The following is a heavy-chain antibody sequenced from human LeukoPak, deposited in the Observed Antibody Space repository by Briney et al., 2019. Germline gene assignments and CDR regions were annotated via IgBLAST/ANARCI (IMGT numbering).Heavy chain of an antibody. D-gene: IGHD2-15*01. J-gene: IGHJ4*02. V-gene: IGHV3-23*01. CDR3: AKIYCSGGSCYIRYFDY. CDR2: ISGGST. Sequence: GGSLRLSCAASGFTFSSYAMSWVRQAPGKGLEWVSAISGGSTYYADSVKGRFTISRDNSKNTLYLQMNSLRAEDTAVYYCAKIYCSGGSCYIRYFDYWGQGTLVTVSS. CDR1: GFTFSSYA.